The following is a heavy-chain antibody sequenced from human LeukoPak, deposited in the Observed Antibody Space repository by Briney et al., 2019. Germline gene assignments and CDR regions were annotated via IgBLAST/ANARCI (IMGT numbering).Heavy chain of an antibody. CDR2: MSYDGSNK. CDR3: ATRAVAAPY. V-gene: IGHV3-30*03. CDR1: GFTFSSYG. Sequence: GGSLRLSCAASGFTFSSYGMHWVRQAPGKGLEWVAVMSYDGSNKYYADSVKGRFAISRDNSKNTLYLQMNSLRAEDTAVYYCATRAVAAPYWGQGTLVTVSS. D-gene: IGHD6-19*01. J-gene: IGHJ4*02.